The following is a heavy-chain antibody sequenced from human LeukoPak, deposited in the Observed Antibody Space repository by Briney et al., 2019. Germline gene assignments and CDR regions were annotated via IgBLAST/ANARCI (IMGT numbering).Heavy chain of an antibody. J-gene: IGHJ6*02. D-gene: IGHD3-22*01. V-gene: IGHV3-74*03. CDR2: INSDGTGT. CDR3: ARDNTDYYDSSVYYYGMDV. Sequence: GGSLRLSCEVSGFTFRTYWMHWVRQAPGKGLVWVSYINSDGTGTMYADSVKGRFTVSRDNAKNTLYLQMNSLRAEDTAVYYCARDNTDYYDSSVYYYGMDVWGQGTTVTVSS. CDR1: GFTFRTYW.